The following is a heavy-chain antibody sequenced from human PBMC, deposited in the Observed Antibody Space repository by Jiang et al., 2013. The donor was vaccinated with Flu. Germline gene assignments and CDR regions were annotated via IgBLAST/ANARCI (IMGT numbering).Heavy chain of an antibody. CDR2: ISKNSDYI. V-gene: IGHV3-21*01. D-gene: IGHD3-16*01. J-gene: IGHJ6*02. Sequence: QLVESGGGLVYPGESLRLSCAASGFTFNTYTMNWVRQAPGKGLEWVSSISKNSDYIYEADSVRGRFTISRDNAKNSVFLQMNSLRADDTGIYYCAREKPSKTYVHYYGMDVWGQGTTVTVSS. CDR3: AREKPSKTYVHYYGMDV. CDR1: GFTFNTYT.